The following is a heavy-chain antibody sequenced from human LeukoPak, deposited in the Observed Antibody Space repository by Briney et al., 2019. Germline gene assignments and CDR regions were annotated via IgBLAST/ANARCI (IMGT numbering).Heavy chain of an antibody. CDR3: ASPSGYYLGSALN. CDR1: GFTVSSYY. Sequence: GGSLRLSCAASGFTVSSYYMSWVRQAPGKGLEWVSYISSSSSTIYYADSVKGRFTISRDNAKNSLYLQMNSLRDEDTAVYYCASPSGYYLGSALNWGQGTLVTVSS. D-gene: IGHD3-22*01. CDR2: ISSSSSTI. J-gene: IGHJ4*02. V-gene: IGHV3-48*02.